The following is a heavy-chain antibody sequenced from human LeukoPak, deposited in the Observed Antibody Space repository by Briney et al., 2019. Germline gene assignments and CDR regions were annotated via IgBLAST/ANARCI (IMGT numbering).Heavy chain of an antibody. D-gene: IGHD1-14*01. CDR2: IKQDGSEK. CDR3: ARDGRYPSPRRYY. Sequence: PGGSLRLSCAASGFTFSSFWMRWVRQAPGKGLELVANIKQDGSEKYYVDSVKGRFTISRDNAKNSLYLQMNSLRAEDTAVYYCARDGRYPSPRRYYWGQGTLVTVSS. CDR1: GFTFSSFW. J-gene: IGHJ4*02. V-gene: IGHV3-7*01.